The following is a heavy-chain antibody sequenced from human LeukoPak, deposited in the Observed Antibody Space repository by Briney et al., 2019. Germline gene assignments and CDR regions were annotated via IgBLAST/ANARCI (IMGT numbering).Heavy chain of an antibody. J-gene: IGHJ4*02. CDR1: GYTFTGYY. Sequence: ASVKVSCKASGYTFTGYYMHWVRQAPGQGLEWMGGFDPEDGETIYAQKFQGRVTMTEDTSTDTAYMELSSLRSEDTAVYYCATDSGKITMVRGVIIREYYFDYWGQGTLVTVSS. CDR2: FDPEDGET. D-gene: IGHD3-10*01. CDR3: ATDSGKITMVRGVIIREYYFDY. V-gene: IGHV1-24*01.